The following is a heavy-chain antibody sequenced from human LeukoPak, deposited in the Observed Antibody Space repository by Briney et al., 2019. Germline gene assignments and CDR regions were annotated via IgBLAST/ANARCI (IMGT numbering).Heavy chain of an antibody. J-gene: IGHJ6*02. D-gene: IGHD1-1*01. Sequence: PGGSLRLSCAASGFTFSSYAMSWVRQAPGKGLEWVSSILGSGSSTFYADSVRGRFTISRDNSKNTLYLQMNSLRADDTAVYYCAKGLGTTGYYYIMDVWGQGTTVTVSS. CDR2: ILGSGSST. CDR3: AKGLGTTGYYYIMDV. V-gene: IGHV3-23*01. CDR1: GFTFSSYA.